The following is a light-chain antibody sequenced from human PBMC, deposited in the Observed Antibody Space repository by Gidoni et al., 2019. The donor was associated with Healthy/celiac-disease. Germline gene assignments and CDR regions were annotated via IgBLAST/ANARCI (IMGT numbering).Light chain of an antibody. CDR2: AAS. CDR1: QSISSY. J-gene: IGKJ4*01. Sequence: IQMTQSPSSLSASVGDRVTITCRASQSISSYLHWYQQKPGKAPKLLIYAASSLQSGVPSRFSGSGSGTDFTLTISSLQAEDFATYYCKQSYSTPPRTFGGGTKVEIK. V-gene: IGKV1-39*01. CDR3: KQSYSTPPRT.